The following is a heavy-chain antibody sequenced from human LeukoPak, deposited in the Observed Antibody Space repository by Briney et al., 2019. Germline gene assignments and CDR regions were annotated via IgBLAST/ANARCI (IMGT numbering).Heavy chain of an antibody. V-gene: IGHV4-59*01. CDR3: AREIAVAGLDY. CDR1: GGPISSYY. Sequence: SETLSLTCTVSGGPISSYYWSWIRQPPGKGLEWIEYIYYSGSTNYNPSLKSRVTISVDTSKNQFSLKLSSVTAADTAVYYCAREIAVAGLDYWGQGTLVTVSS. CDR2: IYYSGST. J-gene: IGHJ4*02. D-gene: IGHD6-19*01.